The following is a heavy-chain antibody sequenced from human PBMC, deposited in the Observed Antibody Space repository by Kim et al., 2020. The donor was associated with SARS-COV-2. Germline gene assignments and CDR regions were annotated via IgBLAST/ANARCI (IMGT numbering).Heavy chain of an antibody. CDR2: ISYDGSNK. Sequence: GGSLRLSCAASGFTFSSYAMHWVRQAPGKGLEWVAVISYDGSNKYYADSVKGRFTISRDNSKNTLYLQMNSLRAEDTAVYYCARDFGLTIFGVVKESGGSYAFDIWGQGTMVTVSS. CDR3: ARDFGLTIFGVVKESGGSYAFDI. J-gene: IGHJ3*02. D-gene: IGHD3-3*01. V-gene: IGHV3-30-3*01. CDR1: GFTFSSYA.